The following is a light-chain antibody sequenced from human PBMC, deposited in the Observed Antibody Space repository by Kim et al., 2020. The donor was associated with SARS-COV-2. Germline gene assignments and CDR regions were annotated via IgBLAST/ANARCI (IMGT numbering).Light chain of an antibody. V-gene: IGKV1-16*01. CDR2: GAS. Sequence: ASVGDSVSITCRASQDVSTYLAWFQQNPGKAPKSLIYGASILQSGLPSRFSGRVSGTNFTLTISNLQPEDFATYYCQQYNTFPITFGQGTRLEIK. CDR1: QDVSTY. CDR3: QQYNTFPIT. J-gene: IGKJ5*01.